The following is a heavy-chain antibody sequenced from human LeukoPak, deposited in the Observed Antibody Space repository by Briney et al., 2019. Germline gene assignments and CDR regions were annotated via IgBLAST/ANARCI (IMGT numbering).Heavy chain of an antibody. J-gene: IGHJ6*02. V-gene: IGHV4-34*01. CDR2: INHSGST. CDR1: GGSFSGYY. CDR3: ASPNSGSSIYYYYYGMDV. Sequence: PSETLSPTCAVYGGSFSGYYWSWIRQPPGKGLEWIGEINHSGSTNYNPSLKSRVTISVDTSKNQFSLKLSSVTAADTAVYYCASPNSGSSIYYYYYGMDVWGQGTTATVSS. D-gene: IGHD1-26*01.